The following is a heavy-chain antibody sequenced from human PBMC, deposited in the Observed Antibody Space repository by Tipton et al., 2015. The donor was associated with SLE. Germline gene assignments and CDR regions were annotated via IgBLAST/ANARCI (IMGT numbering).Heavy chain of an antibody. J-gene: IGHJ3*02. D-gene: IGHD6-13*01. CDR2: IYPGDSDT. CDR3: ARRLAAAGTGCAFDI. Sequence: QLVQSGAEVKKPGESLKISCKGSGYSFTSYWIGWVRQMPGKGLEWMGIIYPGDSDTRYSTSFQGQVTISADKSISTAYLQWSSLKASDTAMYYCARRLAAAGTGCAFDIWGQGTMVTVSS. CDR1: GYSFTSYW. V-gene: IGHV5-51*03.